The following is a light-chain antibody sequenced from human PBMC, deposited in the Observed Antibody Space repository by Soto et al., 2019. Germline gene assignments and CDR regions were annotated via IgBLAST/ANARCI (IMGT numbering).Light chain of an antibody. CDR2: WAS. CDR3: QQYHSDPIT. Sequence: FVMTQSPYSLAVSLFERATISYKPSQIVLSNNKNYLAWFQQKPGQPPKLLIYWASTRKSGVPDRFIGSGSGTDFTLTITSLQAEDVAVYYCQQYHSDPITFGQGTRLEIK. J-gene: IGKJ5*01. V-gene: IGKV4-1*01. CDR1: QIVLSNNKNY.